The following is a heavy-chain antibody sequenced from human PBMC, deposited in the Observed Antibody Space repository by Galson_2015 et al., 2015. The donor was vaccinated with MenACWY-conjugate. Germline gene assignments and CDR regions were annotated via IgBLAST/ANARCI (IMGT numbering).Heavy chain of an antibody. CDR2: ISAGYIT. Sequence: SLRLSCAASGFTFRSYSMSWVRQAPGKGLEWVSGISAGYITSYADSVTGRFTISRDNSRNTLYLQMTSLRAEDTAVYYCAKEYYDFWSGSYYFDYWGQGTLVTVSS. J-gene: IGHJ4*02. CDR3: AKEYYDFWSGSYYFDY. V-gene: IGHV3-23*01. CDR1: GFTFRSYS. D-gene: IGHD3-3*01.